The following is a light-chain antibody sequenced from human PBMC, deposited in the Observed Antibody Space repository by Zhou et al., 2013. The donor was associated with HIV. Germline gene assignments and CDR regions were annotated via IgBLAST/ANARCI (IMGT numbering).Light chain of an antibody. J-gene: IGKJ2*01. CDR2: AAS. Sequence: DIQLTQSPSSLAASGRDRVTITCRASQSISSYLNWYQQKPGKAPKLLIYAASSLQSGVPSRFSGSGSGTDFTLTISSLQPEDFATYYCLQHNSYPYTFGQGTKLEIK. V-gene: IGKV1-39*01. CDR1: QSISSY. CDR3: LQHNSYPYT.